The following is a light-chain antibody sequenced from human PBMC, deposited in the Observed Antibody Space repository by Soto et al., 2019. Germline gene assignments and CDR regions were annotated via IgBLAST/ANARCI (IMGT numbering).Light chain of an antibody. Sequence: EIVLTQSPGTLSLSPGEGATLSCRASQSVSSSFLAWYQQKPGQAPRLLIYGASSRATGIPDRFCGSGSGTDFTLTISRLEPEDFAVYYCQQYGSSPWPFGQGTKLEI. CDR3: QQYGSSPWP. CDR2: GAS. J-gene: IGKJ1*01. CDR1: QSVSSSF. V-gene: IGKV3-20*01.